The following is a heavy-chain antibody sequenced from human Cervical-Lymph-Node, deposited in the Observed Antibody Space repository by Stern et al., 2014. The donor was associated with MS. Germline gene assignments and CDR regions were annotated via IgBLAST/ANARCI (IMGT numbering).Heavy chain of an antibody. Sequence: EVQLVESGGGLLQPGGSPRLSCAASGFTFEDYALHWVRQAPGKGLGWVSGINWNSGTIGYADSVRGRFTISRDNAKNSLYLQVSSLRAEDTALYYCARDMETSYFFYGMDVWGQGTMVTVSS. CDR1: GFTFEDYA. J-gene: IGHJ6*02. D-gene: IGHD3-3*01. V-gene: IGHV3-9*01. CDR3: ARDMETSYFFYGMDV. CDR2: INWNSGTI.